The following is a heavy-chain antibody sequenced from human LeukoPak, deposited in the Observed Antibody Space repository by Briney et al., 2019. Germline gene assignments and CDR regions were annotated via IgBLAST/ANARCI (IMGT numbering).Heavy chain of an antibody. D-gene: IGHD2-2*01. Sequence: PSETLSLTCTVSGGSISSGGYSWSWIRQHPGKGLEWIGYIYYSGSTYYNPSLKSRVTISVDTSKNQFSLKLSSVTAADTAVYYCARIPTVYCSSTSCYYGWFDPWGQGTLVTVSS. V-gene: IGHV4-31*03. J-gene: IGHJ5*02. CDR1: GGSISSGGYS. CDR2: IYYSGST. CDR3: ARIPTVYCSSTSCYYGWFDP.